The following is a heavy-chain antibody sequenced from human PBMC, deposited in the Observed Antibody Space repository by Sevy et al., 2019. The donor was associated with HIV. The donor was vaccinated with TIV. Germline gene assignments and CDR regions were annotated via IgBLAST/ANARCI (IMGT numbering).Heavy chain of an antibody. D-gene: IGHD3-16*01. J-gene: IGHJ3*01. V-gene: IGHV3-74*01. CDR2: INHDGSTT. Sequence: GGSLRLSCAASEFTFSNFWMHWVRQVPGKGLVWVSRINHDGSTTTYADSVRGRFTISRDNSKNTLFLQMHSLRVDDTALYFCARDRLGGYEDPYDLWGQGTMVTVSS. CDR3: ARDRLGGYEDPYDL. CDR1: EFTFSNFW.